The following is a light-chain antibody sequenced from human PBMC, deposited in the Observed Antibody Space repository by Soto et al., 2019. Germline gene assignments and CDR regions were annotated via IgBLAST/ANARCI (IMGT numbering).Light chain of an antibody. CDR1: QTINTW. CDR3: QQYETYSGT. CDR2: RAS. Sequence: IQMTQSPSTLSASVGDRVTITCRASQTINTWLAWYQQKPGKAPKLLIYRASNLVSGVPSRFSGSGSGTEFTLTISSLQPEDFSIYYCQQYETYSGTFGPGTKVDI. J-gene: IGKJ3*01. V-gene: IGKV1-5*03.